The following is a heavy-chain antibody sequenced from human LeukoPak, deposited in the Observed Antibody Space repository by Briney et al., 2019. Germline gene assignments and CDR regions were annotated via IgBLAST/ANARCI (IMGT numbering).Heavy chain of an antibody. CDR3: ARDARRYDDEFGY. J-gene: IGHJ4*02. CDR1: GFTFSSYS. D-gene: IGHD3-22*01. V-gene: IGHV3-21*01. Sequence: PGGSLRLSCAASGFTFSSYSMNWVRQAPGKGLEWVSSISSSSSYIYYADSVKGRFTISRDNAKNSLYLQMNSLRAEDTAVYYCARDARRYDDEFGYWGQGTLVTVSS. CDR2: ISSSSSYI.